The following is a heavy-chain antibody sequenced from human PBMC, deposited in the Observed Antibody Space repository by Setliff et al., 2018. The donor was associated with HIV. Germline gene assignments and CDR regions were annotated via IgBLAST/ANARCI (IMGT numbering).Heavy chain of an antibody. CDR2: IIPILGIA. J-gene: IGHJ6*03. Sequence: GASVKVSCKASGGTFSSYAISWVRQAPGQGLEWMGGIIPILGIANYAQKFQGRVTITAGKSTGTAYMELSSLRSEDTAVYYCASPFGVVTLNYYYYMDVWGKGTTVTVSS. CDR3: ASPFGVVTLNYYYYMDV. CDR1: GGTFSSYA. D-gene: IGHD3-3*01. V-gene: IGHV1-69*10.